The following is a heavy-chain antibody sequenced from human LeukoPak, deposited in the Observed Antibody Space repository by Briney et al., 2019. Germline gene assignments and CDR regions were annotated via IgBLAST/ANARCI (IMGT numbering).Heavy chain of an antibody. J-gene: IGHJ2*01. V-gene: IGHV3-48*03. D-gene: IGHD1-26*01. CDR2: ISSSATTK. CDR1: GFTFFSYD. Sequence: GGSLRLSCAASGFTFFSYDMYWVRQAPGKGLEWVSYISSSATTKYYADSVKGRFTISRDNAKRSLYLQMNSLRDEDTAVYYCARVWWDSSYWYFDHWGRGALVTVSS. CDR3: ARVWWDSSYWYFDH.